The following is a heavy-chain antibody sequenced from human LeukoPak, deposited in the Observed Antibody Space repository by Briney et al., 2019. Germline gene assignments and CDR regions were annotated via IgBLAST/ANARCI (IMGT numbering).Heavy chain of an antibody. CDR3: AKDIAVAVAAARWGFDY. Sequence: GRSLRLSYAASGFTFDDYAMHWVRQAPGKGLEWVAGISWNSGNIAYADSVKGRFTISRDNAKNSLYLQMSSLRAEDTAFYYCAKDIAVAVAAARWGFDYWGQGTLVTVSS. CDR1: GFTFDDYA. D-gene: IGHD6-19*01. V-gene: IGHV3-9*01. J-gene: IGHJ4*02. CDR2: ISWNSGNI.